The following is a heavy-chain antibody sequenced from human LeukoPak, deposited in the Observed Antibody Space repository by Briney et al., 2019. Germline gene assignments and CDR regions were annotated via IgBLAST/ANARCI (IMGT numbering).Heavy chain of an antibody. CDR3: ARDLGGGITMIRGVFRPSNRYYGMDV. V-gene: IGHV3-33*01. CDR1: GFTFSSYG. CDR2: IWYDGSNK. D-gene: IGHD3-10*01. J-gene: IGHJ6*02. Sequence: PGRSLRLSCAASGFTFSSYGIHWVRQAPGKGLEWVAVIWYDGSNKYYADSVKGRFTISRDNSKNTLYLQMNSLRAEDTAVYYCARDLGGGITMIRGVFRPSNRYYGMDVWGQGTTVIVSS.